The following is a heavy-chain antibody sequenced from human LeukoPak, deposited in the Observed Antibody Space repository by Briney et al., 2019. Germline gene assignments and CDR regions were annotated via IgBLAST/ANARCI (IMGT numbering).Heavy chain of an antibody. V-gene: IGHV3-23*01. CDR1: GFTFSSYA. CDR3: AKATTRLYSSGWYADY. J-gene: IGHJ4*02. CDR2: ISGSGGST. D-gene: IGHD6-19*01. Sequence: PGGSLRLSCAASGFTFSSYAMSWVRQAPGKGLEWVSAISGSGGSTYYADSVKGRFTISRDNSKNTLYLQMNSLRAEDTAVYYCAKATTRLYSSGWYADYWGQGTLVTVSS.